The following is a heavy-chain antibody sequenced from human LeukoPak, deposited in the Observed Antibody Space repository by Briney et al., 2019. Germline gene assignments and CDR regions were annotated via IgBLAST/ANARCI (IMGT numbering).Heavy chain of an antibody. CDR1: GYTFTEYY. V-gene: IGHV1-2*02. J-gene: IGHJ4*02. CDR2: INPNSGGT. D-gene: IGHD3-22*01. CDR3: ARDPENYYDRHFDY. Sequence: GASVKVSCKTSGYTFTEYYIHWVRQAPGQGLEWMGWINPNSGGTNYAQKFQGRVTMTRDTSISTAYMELSRLRSDDTAVYYCARDPENYYDRHFDYWGQGTLVTVSS.